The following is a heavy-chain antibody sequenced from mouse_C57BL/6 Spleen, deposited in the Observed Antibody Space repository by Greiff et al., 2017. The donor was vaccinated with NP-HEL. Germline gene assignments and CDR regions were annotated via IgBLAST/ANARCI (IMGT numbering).Heavy chain of an antibody. CDR2: IIPGSGST. Sequence: QVQLQQSGAELMKPGASVKLSCKATGYTFTGYWIEWVKQRPGHGLEWIGEIIPGSGSTNYNEKFKGKATFTADTSSNTAYMQLSSLTTEDSAICYCARRGGSSPCAYWGQGTLVTVSA. CDR3: ARRGGSSPCAY. D-gene: IGHD1-1*01. V-gene: IGHV1-9*01. CDR1: GYTFTGYW. J-gene: IGHJ3*01.